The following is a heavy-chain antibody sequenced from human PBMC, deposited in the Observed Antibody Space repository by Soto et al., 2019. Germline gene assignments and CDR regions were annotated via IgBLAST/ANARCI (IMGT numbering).Heavy chain of an antibody. CDR1: GESFSGHI. CDR3: ARGLITGSHYSGGWYYFDS. D-gene: IGHD6-19*01. V-gene: IGHV4-34*01. CDR2: INHSGSA. Sequence: QVQLQQSGAGLLKPSETLSLTCAVYGESFSGHIWTWIRQTPGKGLQWIGQINHSGSASYNPSLKSRVHISVHTSNSQFSLELSSVTAADTAVYYCARGLITGSHYSGGWYYFDSWGQGTQVTVSS. J-gene: IGHJ4*02.